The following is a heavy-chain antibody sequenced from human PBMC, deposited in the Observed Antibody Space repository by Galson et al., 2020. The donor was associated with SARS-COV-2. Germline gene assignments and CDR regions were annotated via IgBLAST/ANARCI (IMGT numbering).Heavy chain of an antibody. V-gene: IGHV3-23*01. CDR2: ISGSGGST. CDR3: AKSGVLWFGELIDY. CDR1: GFTFSSYA. D-gene: IGHD3-10*01. Sequence: GGSLRLSCAASGFTFSSYAMSWVRQAPGKGLEWVSAISGSGGSTYYADSVKGRFTISRDNSKNTLYLQMNSLRAEDTAVYYCAKSGVLWFGELIDYWGQGTLVTVSS. J-gene: IGHJ4*02.